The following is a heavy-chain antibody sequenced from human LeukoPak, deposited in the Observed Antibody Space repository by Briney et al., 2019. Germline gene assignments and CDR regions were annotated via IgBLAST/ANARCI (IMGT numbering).Heavy chain of an antibody. J-gene: IGHJ4*02. V-gene: IGHV5-51*01. Sequence: GESLKISCKGSGYSFTKYWIGWVRQMPGKGLEWMGIIFPGDSDTRYSPSFQGQVTISADKSIGTAYLQWSSLKASDTAMYYCARQRGTYSDYDQLYWGQGTLVTDSS. D-gene: IGHD5-12*01. CDR2: IFPGDSDT. CDR1: GYSFTKYW. CDR3: ARQRGTYSDYDQLY.